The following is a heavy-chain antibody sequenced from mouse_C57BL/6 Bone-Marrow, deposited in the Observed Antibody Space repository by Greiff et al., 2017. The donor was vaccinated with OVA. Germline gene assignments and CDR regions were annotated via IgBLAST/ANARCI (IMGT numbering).Heavy chain of an antibody. CDR3: SSYYSNYVFAY. Sequence: VQLQQSGPELVKPGASVKISCKASGYTFTDYYMNWVKQSHGKSLEWIGDINPNNGGTSYNQKFKGKATLTVDKSSSTAYLELRSLTSEDSTVFYCSSYYSNYVFAYWGQGTLVTVSA. J-gene: IGHJ3*01. V-gene: IGHV1-26*01. CDR2: INPNNGGT. D-gene: IGHD2-5*01. CDR1: GYTFTDYY.